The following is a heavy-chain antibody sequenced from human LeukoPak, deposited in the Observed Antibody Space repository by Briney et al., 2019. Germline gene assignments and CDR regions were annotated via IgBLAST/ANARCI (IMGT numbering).Heavy chain of an antibody. V-gene: IGHV3-30*02. Sequence: GGSLRLSCAASGFTFSSYGMHWVRQAPGKGLEWVEFIRYDGSNKYYADSVKGRFTISRDNSKNTLYLQMNSLRAEDTAVYYCAKEREHCSSTSCLYYFDYWGQGTLVTVSS. CDR1: GFTFSSYG. CDR2: IRYDGSNK. D-gene: IGHD2-2*01. J-gene: IGHJ4*02. CDR3: AKEREHCSSTSCLYYFDY.